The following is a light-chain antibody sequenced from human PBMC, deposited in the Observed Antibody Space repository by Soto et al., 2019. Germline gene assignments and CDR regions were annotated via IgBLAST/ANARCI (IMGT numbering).Light chain of an antibody. V-gene: IGLV1-44*01. CDR1: NSNIGRNT. Sequence: QSVLTQPPSASVAPGQRVTISCSGSNSNIGRNTVNWYQQLPGAAPNLLIYSNNQRPSGVPDRFSGSKSGTSASLAISGLQSEDEADYYCAAWDESPNVPVFGGGTKVTVL. CDR3: AAWDESPNVPV. J-gene: IGLJ3*02. CDR2: SNN.